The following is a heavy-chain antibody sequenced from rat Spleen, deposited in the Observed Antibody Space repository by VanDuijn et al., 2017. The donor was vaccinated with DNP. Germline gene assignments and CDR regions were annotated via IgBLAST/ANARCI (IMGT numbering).Heavy chain of an antibody. Sequence: EVQLVESGGGLVQPGRSLKLSCAVSGFTFSDYYMAWVRQAPGKGLEWVASITNSGDSSYYSDSVKGRFTISRDNAKSTLYLQMDSLRSEDTATYYCARSLLDYWGQGVMVTVSS. V-gene: IGHV5-25*01. CDR3: ARSLLDY. CDR1: GFTFSDYY. CDR2: ITNSGDSS. J-gene: IGHJ2*01.